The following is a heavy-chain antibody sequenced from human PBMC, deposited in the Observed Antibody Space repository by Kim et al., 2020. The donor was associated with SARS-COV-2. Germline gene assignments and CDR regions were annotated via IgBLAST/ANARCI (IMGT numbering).Heavy chain of an antibody. J-gene: IGHJ3*02. V-gene: IGHV4-30-2*04. Sequence: YYNPSLRGRITISVDTTKKQFALNVTSVTAADTAMYYCARMGISGWFNFDMWGHGTMVTVSS. D-gene: IGHD6-13*01. CDR3: ARMGISGWFNFDM.